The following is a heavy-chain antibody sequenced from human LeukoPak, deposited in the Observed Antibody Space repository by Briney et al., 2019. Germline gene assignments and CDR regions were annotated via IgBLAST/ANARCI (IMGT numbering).Heavy chain of an antibody. CDR3: ARGGYYGSGSYYNAHYGMDV. CDR2: ISPSGGST. J-gene: IGHJ6*02. D-gene: IGHD3-10*01. V-gene: IGHV1-46*01. CDR1: GYTFTNYY. Sequence: VASVKVSCKASGYTFTNYYIHWVRQAPGQGLEWMGIISPSGGSTSYAQKFQDRVTVTRDTSTSTVYMQLSSLRSEDTAVYYCARGGYYGSGSYYNAHYGMDVWGQGTTVTVSS.